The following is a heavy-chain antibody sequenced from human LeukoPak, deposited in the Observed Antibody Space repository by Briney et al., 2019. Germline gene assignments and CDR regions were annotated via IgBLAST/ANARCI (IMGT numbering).Heavy chain of an antibody. V-gene: IGHV4-39*07. CDR1: GGSISSSSYY. Sequence: SETLSLTCTVSGGSISSSSYYWGWIRQPPGKGLEWIGSIYYSGSTYYNPSLKSRVTISVDRSKNQFSLKVRSVTAADTAVYYCARGMATYRPGFDYWGQGTLVTVSS. J-gene: IGHJ4*02. D-gene: IGHD5-24*01. CDR2: IYYSGST. CDR3: ARGMATYRPGFDY.